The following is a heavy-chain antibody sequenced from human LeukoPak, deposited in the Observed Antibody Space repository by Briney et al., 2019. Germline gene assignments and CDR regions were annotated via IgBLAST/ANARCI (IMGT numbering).Heavy chain of an antibody. V-gene: IGHV3-48*01. CDR1: GFTFSSYA. CDR2: ISTNSGAI. Sequence: GGSLRLSCAASGFTFSSYAMHWVRQAPEKGLEWVSFISTNSGAIYYADSVKGRFTISRDNAKNSLYLQMNSLRAEDTAVYYCARDWSWSFDYWGQGALVTVSS. J-gene: IGHJ4*02. CDR3: ARDWSWSFDY. D-gene: IGHD1-26*01.